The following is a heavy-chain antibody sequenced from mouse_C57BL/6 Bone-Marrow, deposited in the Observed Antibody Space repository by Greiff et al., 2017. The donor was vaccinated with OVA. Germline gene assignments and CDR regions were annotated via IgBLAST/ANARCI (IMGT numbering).Heavy chain of an antibody. CDR2: INPNNGGT. J-gene: IGHJ4*01. CDR3: ARGNYAMDY. CDR1: RYTFTDYY. V-gene: IGHV1-26*01. Sequence: EVQLQQSGPELVKPGASVKISCKASRYTFTDYYMNWVKQSHGKSLEWIGDINPNNGGTSYNQKFKGKATLTVDKSSSTAYMELRSLTSEDSAVYYCARGNYAMDYWGQGTSVTVSS.